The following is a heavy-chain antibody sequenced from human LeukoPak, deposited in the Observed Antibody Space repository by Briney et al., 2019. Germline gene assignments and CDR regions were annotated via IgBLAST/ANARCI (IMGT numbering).Heavy chain of an antibody. J-gene: IGHJ3*02. Sequence: GGSLRLSCAASGLTVSSNYMSWVRQALGKGPEWFSIIVSGGTTYYTDSVKGRFTISRDNSKNTLYLRMNSLRAEDTALYYCARTIVGAAHDAFDIWGLGTMVTVSS. CDR1: GLTVSSNY. CDR2: IVSGGTT. CDR3: ARTIVGAAHDAFDI. D-gene: IGHD1-26*01. V-gene: IGHV3-66*01.